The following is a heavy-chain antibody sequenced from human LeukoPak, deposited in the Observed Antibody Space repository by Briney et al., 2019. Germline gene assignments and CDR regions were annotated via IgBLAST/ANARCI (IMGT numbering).Heavy chain of an antibody. V-gene: IGHV3-15*01. J-gene: IGHJ4*02. D-gene: IGHD3-10*01. CDR1: GFTFSNAW. Sequence: GGSLRLSCAASGFTFSNAWMSWVRQAPGKGLEWVGRIKSKTDGGTTDYAAPVKGRFTISRDDSKNTLYLQMNSLKTEDTAVYYCTTPITMVRGVIINFDYWGQGTLVTVSS. CDR2: IKSKTDGGTT. CDR3: TTPITMVRGVIINFDY.